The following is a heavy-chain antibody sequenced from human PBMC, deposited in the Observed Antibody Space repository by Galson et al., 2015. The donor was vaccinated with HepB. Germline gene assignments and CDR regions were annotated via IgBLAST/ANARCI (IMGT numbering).Heavy chain of an antibody. Sequence: SLRLSCAASGFTFSSYAMHWVRQAPGKGLEWVAVISYDGSNKYYADSVKGRFTISRDNSKNTLYLQMNSLRAEDTAVYYCARRQRRFHAFDIWGQGTMVTVSS. J-gene: IGHJ3*02. CDR1: GFTFSSYA. CDR3: ARRQRRFHAFDI. V-gene: IGHV3-30-3*01. D-gene: IGHD2-2*01. CDR2: ISYDGSNK.